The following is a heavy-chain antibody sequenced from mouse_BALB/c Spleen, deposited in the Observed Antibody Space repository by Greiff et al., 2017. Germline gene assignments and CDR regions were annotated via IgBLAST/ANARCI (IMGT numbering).Heavy chain of an antibody. CDR1: GFTFSSYG. Sequence: EVKLMESGGDLVKPGGSLKLSCAASGFTFSSYGMSWVRQTPDKRLEWVATISSGGSYTYYPDSVKGRFTISRDNAKNTLYLQMSSLKSEDTAMYYCARQGGMVTRKRDPWFAYWGQGTLVTVSA. CDR2: ISSGGSYT. CDR3: ARQGGMVTRKRDPWFAY. V-gene: IGHV5-6*01. D-gene: IGHD2-10*02. J-gene: IGHJ3*01.